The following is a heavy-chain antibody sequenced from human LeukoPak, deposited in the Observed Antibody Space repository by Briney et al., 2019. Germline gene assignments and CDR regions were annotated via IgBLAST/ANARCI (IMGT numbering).Heavy chain of an antibody. J-gene: IGHJ3*02. D-gene: IGHD3-10*01. CDR3: ARVWFGEFPNEI. V-gene: IGHV3-48*04. CDR2: ISSSSSTI. Sequence: QSGGSLRLSCAASGFTFSSYSMNWVRQAPGKGLEWVSYISSSSSTIYYADSVKGRFTISRDNAKNSLYLQMNSLRAEDTAVYYCARVWFGEFPNEIWGQGTMVTVSS. CDR1: GFTFSSYS.